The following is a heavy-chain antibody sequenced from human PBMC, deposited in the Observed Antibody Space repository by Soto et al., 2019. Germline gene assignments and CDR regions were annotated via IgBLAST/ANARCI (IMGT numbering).Heavy chain of an antibody. CDR1: GFTFSSYG. J-gene: IGHJ4*02. Sequence: GGSLRLSCAASGFTFSSYGMHWVRQAPGKGLEWVAVIWYDGSNKYYADSVKGRFTISRDNSKNTLYLQMNSLRAEDTAVYYCARAPGYPPLGYFDYWGQGTLVTVSS. V-gene: IGHV3-33*01. CDR2: IWYDGSNK. D-gene: IGHD3-16*02. CDR3: ARAPGYPPLGYFDY.